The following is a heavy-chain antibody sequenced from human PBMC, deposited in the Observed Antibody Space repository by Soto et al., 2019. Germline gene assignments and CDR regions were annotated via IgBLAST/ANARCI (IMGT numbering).Heavy chain of an antibody. D-gene: IGHD5-12*01. Sequence: SQTLSLTCAISGDSFSSYSATWNWIRQSPSRGLEWLGRTYYRSKWYHDYAVSVKSRITVNPDTSQNQFSLQLNSVTPEDTAVYYCARGSYGDRGYDQWYLDYWGQGILVTVSS. CDR2: TYYRSKWYH. V-gene: IGHV6-1*01. J-gene: IGHJ4*02. CDR3: ARGSYGDRGYDQWYLDY. CDR1: GDSFSSYSAT.